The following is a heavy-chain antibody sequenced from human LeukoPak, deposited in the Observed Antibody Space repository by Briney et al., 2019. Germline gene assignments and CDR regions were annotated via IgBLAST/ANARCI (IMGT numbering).Heavy chain of an antibody. CDR3: AWKDAFDI. D-gene: IGHD1-1*01. CDR1: GFTFSSYS. Sequence: GRSLRLSCAASGFTFSSYSMNWVRQAPGKGLEWVSSISTSSRYYADSVKGRFTISRDNAKNSLFLQMNSLRAEDTAVYYCAWKDAFDIWGQGTMVTVSS. V-gene: IGHV3-21*01. CDR2: ISTSSR. J-gene: IGHJ3*02.